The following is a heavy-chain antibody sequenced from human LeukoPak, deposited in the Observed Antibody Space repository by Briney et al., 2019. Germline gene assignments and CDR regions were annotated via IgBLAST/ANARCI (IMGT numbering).Heavy chain of an antibody. Sequence: PPETPSVTCRVSGGSISRYYWSRIRQPARKRLEWIGRIYNSGSTNYNPALTSRVTISVDKSKTQFSLKLSSATAADTAVYCCARWNSGSSSFDFWGQGTMVTVSS. CDR1: GGSISRYY. J-gene: IGHJ4*02. V-gene: IGHV4-4*07. CDR2: IYNSGST. D-gene: IGHD1-26*01. CDR3: ARWNSGSSSFDF.